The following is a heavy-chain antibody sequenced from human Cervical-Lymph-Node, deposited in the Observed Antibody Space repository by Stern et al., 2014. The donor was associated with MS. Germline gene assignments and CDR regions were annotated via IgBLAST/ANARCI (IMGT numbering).Heavy chain of an antibody. CDR1: GGSVSSGGYY. D-gene: IGHD3-3*01. CDR3: ARDHGLLSGLYRFDP. J-gene: IGHJ5*02. V-gene: IGHV4-31*03. CDR2: ISYSGST. Sequence: QVQLQESGPGLVKPSQTLSLTCTVSGGSVSSGGYYWSWIRQNPGKGLEWIGYISYSGSTYYNPSLKSRIDISLDTSKNQFSLKLRSVTAADTAFYYCARDHGLLSGLYRFDPWGQGTLVTVSS.